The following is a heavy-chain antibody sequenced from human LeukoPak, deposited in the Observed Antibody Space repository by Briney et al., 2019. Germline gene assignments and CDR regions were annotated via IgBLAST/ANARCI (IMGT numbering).Heavy chain of an antibody. J-gene: IGHJ6*03. Sequence: GGSLRLSCAASGFTFDDYTMHWVRQAPGKGLEWVSLISWDGGNIYYADSVKGRFTISRDNSKNSLYLHMIRLRPADTALYYCAKAQDNWNYYYMDVWGKGTTVTVSS. D-gene: IGHD2-15*01. CDR1: GFTFDDYT. V-gene: IGHV3-43D*03. CDR2: ISWDGGNI. CDR3: AKAQDNWNYYYMDV.